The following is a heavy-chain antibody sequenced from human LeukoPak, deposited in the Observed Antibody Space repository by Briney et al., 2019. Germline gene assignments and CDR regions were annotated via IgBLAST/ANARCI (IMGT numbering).Heavy chain of an antibody. J-gene: IGHJ4*02. V-gene: IGHV3-53*01. D-gene: IGHD3-9*01. CDR2: IFRGGNT. CDR1: GFTVSSSF. CDR3: AKDLTGYYSMPGY. Sequence: GGSLRLSCASSGFTVSSSFMTWVRQAPGKGLEWVSVIFRGGNTYYADSVKGRLTISRDNSKNTLYLQMNSLRAEDTAVYYCAKDLTGYYSMPGYWGQGTLVTVSS.